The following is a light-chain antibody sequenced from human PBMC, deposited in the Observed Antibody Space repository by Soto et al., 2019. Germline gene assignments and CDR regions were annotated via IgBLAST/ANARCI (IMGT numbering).Light chain of an antibody. Sequence: EIVLTQSPGTLSLSPGEGATLSCRASQTVSSSFLAWYQQKAGQAPRLLIYGASSRATGIPDRFSGSGSGTDFTLTITRLESEDFAVYYCQQYGSPPGTFGQGTKVEIK. CDR3: QQYGSPPGT. V-gene: IGKV3-20*01. CDR2: GAS. J-gene: IGKJ1*01. CDR1: QTVSSSF.